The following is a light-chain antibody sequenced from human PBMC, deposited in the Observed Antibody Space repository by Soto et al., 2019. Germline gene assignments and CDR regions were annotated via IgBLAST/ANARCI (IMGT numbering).Light chain of an antibody. J-gene: IGKJ2*01. V-gene: IGKV1-39*01. CDR2: AAF. Sequence: DIPMTQSPSSLSASVGDRVTITCRASQGISNYLAWYQQKPGKAPKLGIYAAFSLQNGVPSRFSGSGSGADLSLTISSLQPEDSATYFCQQSYSPPSTFGQGTKGEIK. CDR3: QQSYSPPST. CDR1: QGISNY.